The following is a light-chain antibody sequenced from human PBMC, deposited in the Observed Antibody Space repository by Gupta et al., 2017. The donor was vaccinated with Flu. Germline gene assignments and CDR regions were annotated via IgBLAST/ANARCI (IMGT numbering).Light chain of an antibody. CDR3: QQYGSSPTWT. CDR1: QSVSSSY. V-gene: IGKV3-20*01. CDR2: GAS. J-gene: IGKJ1*01. Sequence: EIVLTQSPVTLSLSPGERATLSCRASQSVSSSYLAWYQQKPGQAPRLLIYGASSRATGIPDRFSGSGSGTDFTLTISRREPEDFAVYYCQQYGSSPTWTFGQGTKVEIK.